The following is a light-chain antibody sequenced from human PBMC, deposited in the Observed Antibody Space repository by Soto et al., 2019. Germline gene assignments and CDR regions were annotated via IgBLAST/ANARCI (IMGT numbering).Light chain of an antibody. Sequence: EIVLTQSPGTLSVSPGERATLSCRASQTVRSSSLAWYQQKPGQAPRLLIYGASGRATVIPDKFSGSGSGTDFTLTISRLEPEDFAVYYCQQYGSSPYTFGQGTKLEI. CDR3: QQYGSSPYT. CDR2: GAS. V-gene: IGKV3-20*01. J-gene: IGKJ2*01. CDR1: QTVRSSS.